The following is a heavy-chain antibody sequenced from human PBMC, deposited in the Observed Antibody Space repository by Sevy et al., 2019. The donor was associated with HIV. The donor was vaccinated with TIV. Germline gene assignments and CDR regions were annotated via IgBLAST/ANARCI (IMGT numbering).Heavy chain of an antibody. CDR3: ARGLNYYVSWSFDY. CDR1: GVSITSGNSY. Sequence: SETLSLTCSVSGVSITSGNSYWSWIRQPPGKGLEWIGYIFYNGNTNYNPTLESRVTMSVDTSNSQFSLSLRSVTAADTAVYYCARGLNYYVSWSFDYWGQGTLVTVSS. D-gene: IGHD3-10*01. CDR2: IFYNGNT. J-gene: IGHJ4*02. V-gene: IGHV4-61*01.